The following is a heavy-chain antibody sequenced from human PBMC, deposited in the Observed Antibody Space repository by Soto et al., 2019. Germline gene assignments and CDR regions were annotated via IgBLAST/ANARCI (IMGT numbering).Heavy chain of an antibody. J-gene: IGHJ5*02. CDR1: GGAFRSYF. V-gene: IGHV4-59*01. Sequence: QVRLRESGPQVVKPSATLSLNCNVSGGAFRSYFWSWIRQSPGKGLEWIGNIHSSGRSNYNPSFKRRVSMSIDPSKTQFSVRLTSVTPADTVVYYCARDDPFDPWGQGILVTVSS. CDR3: ARDDPFDP. CDR2: IHSSGRS.